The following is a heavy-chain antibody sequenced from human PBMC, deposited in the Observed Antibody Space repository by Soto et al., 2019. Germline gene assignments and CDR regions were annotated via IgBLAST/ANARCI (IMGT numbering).Heavy chain of an antibody. V-gene: IGHV1-69*02. CDR2: IIPILGIA. CDR1: GGTFSSYT. J-gene: IGHJ3*02. CDR3: VRGYRYSSGWQRFDAFDI. Sequence: SVRVSCKASGGTFSSYTISWVRQAPGQGLEWMGRIIPILGIANYAQKFQGRVTITADKSTSTAYMELSSLRSEDTAVYYCVRGYRYSSGWQRFDAFDIWGQGTMVTVSS. D-gene: IGHD6-19*01.